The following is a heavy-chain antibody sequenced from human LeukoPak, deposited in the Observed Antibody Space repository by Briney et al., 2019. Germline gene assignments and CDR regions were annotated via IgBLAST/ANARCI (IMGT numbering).Heavy chain of an antibody. J-gene: IGHJ4*02. Sequence: PSETLSLTCSVSGDSINTGGNFWSWLRQPPGQGLEWIGRLISSDNRATTNYNPSLKSRVVISVDTSKNHFSLNLNSVTAADTAVYFCARDWWGLEYWGQGILVTVSS. D-gene: IGHD2-21*02. CDR3: ARDWWGLEY. CDR1: GDSINTGGNF. CDR2: SDNRATT. V-gene: IGHV4-31*03.